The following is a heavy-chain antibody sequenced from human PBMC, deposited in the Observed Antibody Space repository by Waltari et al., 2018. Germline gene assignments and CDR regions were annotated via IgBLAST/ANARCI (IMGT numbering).Heavy chain of an antibody. J-gene: IGHJ4*02. CDR2: ISYDGSNK. V-gene: IGHV3-30*16. Sequence: QVQLVQSGAEVKKPGASVKVSCKASGYTFTSYDITWVRQATGQGLEWVAVISYDGSNKYYADSVKGRFTISRDNSKNTLYLQMNSLRAEDTAVYYCARTPKTIAALQIDYWGQGTLVTVSS. CDR3: ARTPKTIAALQIDY. CDR1: GYTFTSYD. D-gene: IGHD6-6*01.